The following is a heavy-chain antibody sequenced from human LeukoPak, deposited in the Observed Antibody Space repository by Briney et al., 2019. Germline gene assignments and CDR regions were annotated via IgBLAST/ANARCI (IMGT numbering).Heavy chain of an antibody. CDR2: INDNGYNT. CDR3: VKDLSGSSSFDQ. D-gene: IGHD1-26*01. Sequence: PGGSLRLSCAASRFTFSNYDMHWVRQAPGKGLEYVAIINDNGYNTDYAGSVKGRFTVARDNSKNTLYLQMSSLRPEDTAVYYCVKDLSGSSSFDQWGQGTLVTVSS. J-gene: IGHJ4*02. V-gene: IGHV3-64D*09. CDR1: RFTFSNYD.